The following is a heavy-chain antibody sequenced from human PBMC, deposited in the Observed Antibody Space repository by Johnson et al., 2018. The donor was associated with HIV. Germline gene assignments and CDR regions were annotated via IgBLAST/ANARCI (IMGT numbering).Heavy chain of an antibody. J-gene: IGHJ3*02. D-gene: IGHD6-19*01. CDR1: GFTFSSYA. CDR2: ISGSGGST. CDR3: ARAYSSGWYLEEGVDAFDI. Sequence: VQLVESGGGLVQPGGSLRLSCAASGFTFSSYAMNWVRQAPGKGLEWVSAISGSGGSTYYADSVKGRFTLSRDSSKNTLYLQMNSLRAEDTAVYYCARAYSSGWYLEEGVDAFDIWGQGTMVTVSS. V-gene: IGHV3-23*04.